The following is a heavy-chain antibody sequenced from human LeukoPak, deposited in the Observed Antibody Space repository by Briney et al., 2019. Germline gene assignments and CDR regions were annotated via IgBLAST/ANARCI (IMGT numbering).Heavy chain of an antibody. CDR1: GFSFSSYA. Sequence: GRSLRPSCAASGFSFSSYAISCVRQAPGEGLEWASEINGSGGSTYYADSVKGRFTISRDNSKNTLYLQMNSLRAEDTGVYYCAKDQLRGDYALNYYFDYWGQGTLVTVSS. CDR3: AKDQLRGDYALNYYFDY. CDR2: INGSGGST. J-gene: IGHJ4*02. V-gene: IGHV3-23*01. D-gene: IGHD4-17*01.